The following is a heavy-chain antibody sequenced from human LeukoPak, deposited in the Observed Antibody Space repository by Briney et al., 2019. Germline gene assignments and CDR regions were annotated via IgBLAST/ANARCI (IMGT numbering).Heavy chain of an antibody. CDR3: ARAKACSSTTCPSDI. CDR1: GFTFHDYG. D-gene: IGHD2-2*01. CDR2: INWNSGNT. V-gene: IGHV3-20*04. J-gene: IGHJ3*02. Sequence: GGSLRLSCAASGFTFHDYGMSWVRQVPGKGLEWGSGINWNSGNTGYADSVKGRFTISRDNAKNSLYLQMNDLRAEDTALYYCARAKACSSTTCPSDIWGQGTMVTVSS.